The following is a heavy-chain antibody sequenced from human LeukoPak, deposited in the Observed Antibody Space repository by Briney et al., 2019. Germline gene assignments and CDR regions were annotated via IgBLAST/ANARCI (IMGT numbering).Heavy chain of an antibody. CDR2: IYYSGST. D-gene: IGHD2-21*02. CDR3: ARERTGEVVVTAQNVDAFDI. V-gene: IGHV4-39*07. CDR1: GGSISSSSYY. J-gene: IGHJ3*02. Sequence: SETLSLTCTVSGGSISSSSYYWGWIRQPPGKGLEWIGSIYYSGSTYYNPSLKSRVTISVDTSKNQFSLKLSSVTAADTAVYYCARERTGEVVVTAQNVDAFDIWGQGTMVTVSS.